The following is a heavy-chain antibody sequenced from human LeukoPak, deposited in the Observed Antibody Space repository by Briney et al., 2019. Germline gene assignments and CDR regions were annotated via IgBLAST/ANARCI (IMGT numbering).Heavy chain of an antibody. J-gene: IGHJ4*02. D-gene: IGHD6-19*01. CDR3: ARGRGSSGMPDY. V-gene: IGHV4-39*07. Sequence: SETLSLTCTVSGGSISSSRYFWGWIRQPPGKGLEWIGNIYHSGSTNYNPSLKSRVTISVDTSKNQFSLKLSSVTAADTAVYYCARGRGSSGMPDYWGQGTLVTVSS. CDR2: IYHSGST. CDR1: GGSISSSRYF.